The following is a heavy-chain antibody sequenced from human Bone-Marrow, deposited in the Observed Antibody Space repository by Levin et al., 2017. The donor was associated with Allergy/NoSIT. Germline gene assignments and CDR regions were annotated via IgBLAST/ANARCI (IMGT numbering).Heavy chain of an antibody. CDR1: GFTFSSYS. Sequence: GESLKISCAASGFTFSSYSMNWVRQAPGKGLEWVSSISSSSSYIYYADSVKGRFTISRDNAKNSLYLQMNSLRAEDTAVYYCATRPILRGYSYGSHLVSYWGQGTLVTVSS. CDR3: ATRPILRGYSYGSHLVSY. V-gene: IGHV3-21*01. CDR2: ISSSSSYI. D-gene: IGHD5-18*01. J-gene: IGHJ4*02.